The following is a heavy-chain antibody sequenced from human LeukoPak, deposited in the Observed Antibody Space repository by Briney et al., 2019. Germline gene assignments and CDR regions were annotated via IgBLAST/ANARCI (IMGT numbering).Heavy chain of an antibody. D-gene: IGHD3-22*01. CDR3: ARVPLSGYYDSSDYMSY. Sequence: SVMVSCKASGGTFSSYAISWVRQAPGQGLEWMGRIIPIFGTANYAQKFQGRVTITTDESTSTAYMELSSLRSEDTAVYYCARVPLSGYYDSSDYMSYWGQGTLVTVSS. J-gene: IGHJ4*02. CDR2: IIPIFGTA. CDR1: GGTFSSYA. V-gene: IGHV1-69*05.